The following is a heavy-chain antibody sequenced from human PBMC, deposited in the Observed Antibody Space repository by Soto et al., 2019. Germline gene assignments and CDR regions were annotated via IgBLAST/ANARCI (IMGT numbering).Heavy chain of an antibody. Sequence: EVQLLESGGGLVQPGGSLRLSCAASGFTFSSFVMNWVRQAPGKGLEWVSTISPGADVSHYTDSVKGRFTLSRDNSRRTLHLQMDSLRVEDAAVYFCVRRAITATTKWGAFDVWGQGTAVTVSS. CDR3: VRRAITATTKWGAFDV. J-gene: IGHJ3*01. D-gene: IGHD1-20*01. CDR1: GFTFSSFV. V-gene: IGHV3-23*01. CDR2: ISPGADVS.